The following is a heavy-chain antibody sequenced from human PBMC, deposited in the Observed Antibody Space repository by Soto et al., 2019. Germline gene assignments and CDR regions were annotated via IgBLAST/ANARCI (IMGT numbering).Heavy chain of an antibody. D-gene: IGHD3-22*01. Sequence: EVQLLESGGGLVQPGGSLRFSCAASGFTFSSYAMSWVRQAPGKGLEWVSAISGSGGSTYYADSVKGRFTISRDNSKNTLYLQMNSLRAEDTAVYYCAKARNYYDSSGYYQFDYWGQGTLVTVSS. CDR1: GFTFSSYA. CDR2: ISGSGGST. J-gene: IGHJ4*02. V-gene: IGHV3-23*01. CDR3: AKARNYYDSSGYYQFDY.